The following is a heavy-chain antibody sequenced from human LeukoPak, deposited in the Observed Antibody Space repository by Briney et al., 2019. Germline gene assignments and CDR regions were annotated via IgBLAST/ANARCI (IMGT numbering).Heavy chain of an antibody. J-gene: IGHJ4*02. V-gene: IGHV1-2*06. CDR1: GYTFTGYY. CDR2: INPNSGGT. D-gene: IGHD3-22*01. Sequence: ASVKVSCKASGYTFTGYYMHWVRQAPGQGLEWMGRINPNSGGTNYAQKFQGRVTMTRDTSISTAYMELSRLRSDDTAVYYCARPRYDSSGYRRYYFDYWGQGTLSPSPQ. CDR3: ARPRYDSSGYRRYYFDY.